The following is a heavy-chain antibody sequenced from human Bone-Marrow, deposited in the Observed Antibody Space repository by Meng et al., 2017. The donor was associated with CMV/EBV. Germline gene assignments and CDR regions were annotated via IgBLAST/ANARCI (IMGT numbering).Heavy chain of an antibody. V-gene: IGHV1-2*02. CDR1: GYTFTDFY. J-gene: IGHJ4*02. Sequence: ASVKVSWKASGYTFTDFYMHWVRQAPGQGLQWMGWINPNSGDTNYAQKFQGRVTMTRDTSISTAYMGLNSLRSDDTAVYYCARGTTLGAREDYWGQGTLGTVSS. CDR3: ARGTTLGAREDY. CDR2: INPNSGDT. D-gene: IGHD4-11*01.